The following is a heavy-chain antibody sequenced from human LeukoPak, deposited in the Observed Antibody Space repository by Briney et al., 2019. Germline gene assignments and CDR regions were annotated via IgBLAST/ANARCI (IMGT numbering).Heavy chain of an antibody. CDR2: ISWNSGNI. CDR1: GFTFDDYA. J-gene: IGHJ4*02. D-gene: IGHD6-6*01. CDR3: ARGGYASSSDY. Sequence: GGSLRLSCAASGFTFDDYAMHWVRHAPGKGLAWVSGISWNSGNIGYADSVKGRFTISRDNAKNSLYLQMNSLRDEDMALYYCARGGYASSSDYWGQGTLVTVSS. V-gene: IGHV3-9*03.